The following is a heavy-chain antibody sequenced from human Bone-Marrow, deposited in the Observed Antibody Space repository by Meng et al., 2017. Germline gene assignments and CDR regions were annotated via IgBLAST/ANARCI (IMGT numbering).Heavy chain of an antibody. D-gene: IGHD3-22*01. J-gene: IGHJ4*02. CDR1: GFKFTNFE. CDR3: ARVDVIVVLFDY. Sequence: GESLKISCEASGFKFTNFEMNWVRQAPGKGLEWVSSISSSSSYIYYADSVKGRFTISRDNAKNSLYLQMNSLRAEDTAVYYCARVDVIVVLFDYWGQGTLVTVSS. CDR2: ISSSSSYI. V-gene: IGHV3-21*01.